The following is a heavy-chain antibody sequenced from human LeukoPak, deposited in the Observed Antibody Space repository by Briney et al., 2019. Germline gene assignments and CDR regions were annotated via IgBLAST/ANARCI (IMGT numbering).Heavy chain of an antibody. D-gene: IGHD3-10*01. CDR3: AGGFERGADYYYYYMDV. J-gene: IGHJ6*03. CDR1: GGSFSGYY. Sequence: SETLSLTCAVYGGSFSGYYWSWIRQPPGKGLKWIGEIYHSGSTNYNPSLKSRVTISVDKSKNQFSLKLSSVTAADTAVYYCAGGFERGADYYYYYMDVWGKGTTVTVSS. CDR2: IYHSGST. V-gene: IGHV4-34*01.